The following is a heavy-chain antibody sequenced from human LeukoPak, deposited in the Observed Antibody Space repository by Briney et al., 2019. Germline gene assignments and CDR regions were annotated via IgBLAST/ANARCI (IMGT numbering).Heavy chain of an antibody. CDR1: GGSTSVYY. Sequence: PSETLSLTCTVSGGSTSVYYWSWIRQPPGKGLEWIGHIYYSGSTNYNPSLKSRVTISLDTSKNQFSLKLSSVTAADTAVYYCAREAGIVGAAPGAFDIWGQGTMVTVSS. CDR3: AREAGIVGAAPGAFDI. J-gene: IGHJ3*02. V-gene: IGHV4-59*12. D-gene: IGHD1-26*01. CDR2: IYYSGST.